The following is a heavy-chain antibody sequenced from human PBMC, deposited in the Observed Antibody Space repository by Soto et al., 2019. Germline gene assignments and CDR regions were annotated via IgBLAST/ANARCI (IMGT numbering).Heavy chain of an antibody. Sequence: EVQLVQSGAEVKEPGESLKISCKGSGYSFTTYWIGWVRQMPGKGLEWMGIIYPSDSDTRYSPSFQGQVTISADKSINTACLQWSSLKASDTAMYYCARRSGDRSRSYGLDVWGQGTTVTVSS. J-gene: IGHJ6*02. D-gene: IGHD3-10*01. CDR3: ARRSGDRSRSYGLDV. CDR2: IYPSDSDT. V-gene: IGHV5-51*03. CDR1: GYSFTTYW.